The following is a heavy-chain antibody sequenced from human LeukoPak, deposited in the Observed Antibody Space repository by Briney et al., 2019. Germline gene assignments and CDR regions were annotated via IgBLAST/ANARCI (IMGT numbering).Heavy chain of an antibody. V-gene: IGHV3-30*04. CDR3: ARDRVWLKQHLYYMDV. CDR1: GFTFSSYA. Sequence: PGGSLRLSCAASGFTFSSYAMHWVRQAPGKGLEWVAVISYDGSNKYYADSVKGRFTISRDNSKNTLCLQMNSLRAEDTAVYYCARDRVWLKQHLYYMDVWGKGTTVTVSS. CDR2: ISYDGSNK. D-gene: IGHD6-13*01. J-gene: IGHJ6*03.